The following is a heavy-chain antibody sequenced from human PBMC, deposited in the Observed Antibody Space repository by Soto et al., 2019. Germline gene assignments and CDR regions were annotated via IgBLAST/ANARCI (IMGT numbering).Heavy chain of an antibody. CDR1: GGPIGSHY. CDR2: IYGSGST. Sequence: LSLTCTISGGPIGSHYWTWIRQPAGKGLEWIGRIYGSGSTKYNPSLQSRVTMSLDTSKNQFSLRLESVTAADTAVYYCARGKRFSDWFGPWGQGTLVHVSS. CDR3: ARGKRFSDWFGP. J-gene: IGHJ5*02. V-gene: IGHV4-4*07.